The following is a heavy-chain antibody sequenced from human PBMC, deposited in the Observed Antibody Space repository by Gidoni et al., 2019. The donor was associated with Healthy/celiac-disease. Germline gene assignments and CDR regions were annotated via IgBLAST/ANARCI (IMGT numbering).Heavy chain of an antibody. J-gene: IGHJ4*02. CDR1: GFTFSSYE. CDR3: ARSTYDYVWGSYYFDY. Sequence: EVPLVESGGGLVHPGGSLRLSCAASGFTFSSYEMNWVRQAPGKGLEWVSYISSSGSTIYYADSVKGRFTISRDNAKNSLYLQMNSLRAEDTAVYYCARSTYDYVWGSYYFDYWGQGTLVTVSS. CDR2: ISSSGSTI. V-gene: IGHV3-48*03. D-gene: IGHD3-16*01.